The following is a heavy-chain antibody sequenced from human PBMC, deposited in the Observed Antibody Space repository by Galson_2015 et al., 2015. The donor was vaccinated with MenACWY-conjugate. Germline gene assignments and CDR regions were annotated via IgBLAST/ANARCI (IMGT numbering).Heavy chain of an antibody. CDR2: ISHDGSKK. CDR1: GLSFSNFG. J-gene: IGHJ3*01. D-gene: IGHD4-17*01. Sequence: SLRLSCAGSGLSFSNFGIHWVRQAPGKGLEWVAVISHDGSKKYFGDSVRGRFSISRDISQKTVFLQMNSLRPEDTALYYCAKFATVSSNAFDVWGQGTMVTVSS. V-gene: IGHV3-30*18. CDR3: AKFATVSSNAFDV.